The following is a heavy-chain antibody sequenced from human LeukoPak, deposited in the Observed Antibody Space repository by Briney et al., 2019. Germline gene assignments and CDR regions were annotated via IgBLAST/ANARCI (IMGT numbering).Heavy chain of an antibody. CDR3: ARRVGATKYHDY. Sequence: PSETLPLTCTVSAGSISRSSYYWGWIRQPPGKGLEWIGGIYYDGTTYYNPSLKSRLTISVDTSKNQFSLKLSSVTATDTALYYCARRVGATKYHDYWGQGTLVTVSS. CDR2: IYYDGTT. V-gene: IGHV4-39*01. CDR1: AGSISRSSYY. D-gene: IGHD1-26*01. J-gene: IGHJ4*02.